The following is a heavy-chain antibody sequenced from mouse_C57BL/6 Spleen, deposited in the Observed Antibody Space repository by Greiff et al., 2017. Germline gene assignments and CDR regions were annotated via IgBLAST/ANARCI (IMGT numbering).Heavy chain of an antibody. CDR2: IDPETGGT. CDR3: TREVSPSYGSSFAY. D-gene: IGHD1-1*01. Sequence: QVQLQQSGAELVRPGASVTLSCKASGYTFTDYEMHWVKQTPVHGLEWIGAIDPETGGTAYNQKFKGKAILTADKSSSTAYMELRSLTSEDSAVYYCTREVSPSYGSSFAYWGQGTLVTVSA. CDR1: GYTFTDYE. V-gene: IGHV1-15*01. J-gene: IGHJ3*01.